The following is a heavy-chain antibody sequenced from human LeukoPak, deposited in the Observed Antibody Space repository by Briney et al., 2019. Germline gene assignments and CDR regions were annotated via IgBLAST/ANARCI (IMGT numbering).Heavy chain of an antibody. V-gene: IGHV4-34*01. Sequence: PSETLSLTCAVYGGSFSGYYWSWIRQPPGKGLEWIGEINHSGSTNYNASLKSRVTISVDKSKNHFSLKLSSVTAADTAVYYCARDVKVWGSGSNWFDPWGQGTLVTVSS. CDR2: INHSGST. CDR3: ARDVKVWGSGSNWFDP. CDR1: GGSFSGYY. D-gene: IGHD7-27*01. J-gene: IGHJ5*02.